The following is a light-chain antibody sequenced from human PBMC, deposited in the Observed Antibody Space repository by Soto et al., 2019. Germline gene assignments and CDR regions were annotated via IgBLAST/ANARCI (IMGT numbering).Light chain of an antibody. V-gene: IGLV1-40*01. CDR3: QSYDSSLSAVV. CDR1: SSNIGAGYD. J-gene: IGLJ2*01. Sequence: QSVLTQPPSVSGAPGQRVTISFTGSSSNIGAGYDVHWYQQLPGTAPKLLIYVNSNRPSGVPDRFSGSKSGTSASLAITGLQAEDGADYYCQSYDSSLSAVVFGGGTKLTAL. CDR2: VNS.